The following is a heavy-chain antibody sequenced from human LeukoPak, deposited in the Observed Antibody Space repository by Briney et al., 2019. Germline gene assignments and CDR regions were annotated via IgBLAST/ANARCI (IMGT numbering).Heavy chain of an antibody. CDR3: ARDRSGSSYLLEY. D-gene: IGHD1-26*01. V-gene: IGHV4-4*07. CDR1: GGSMSSYY. J-gene: IGHJ4*02. CDR2: SSTSGST. Sequence: KPSETLSLTCTVSGGSMSSYYWSWIRQPAGKGLEWIGRSSTSGSTNYNPSLKSRVTMSVDTSKNQFTLKVTSMTAADTAVYYCARDRSGSSYLLEYWGQGTLVTVSS.